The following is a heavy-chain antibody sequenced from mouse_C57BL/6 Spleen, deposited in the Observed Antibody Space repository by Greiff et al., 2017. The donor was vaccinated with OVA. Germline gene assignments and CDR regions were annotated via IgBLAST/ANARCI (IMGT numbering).Heavy chain of an antibody. Sequence: QVQLQQSGPELVKPGASVKISCKASGYAFSSSWMNWVKQRPGKGLEWIGRIYPGDGDTNYNGKFKGKATLTADKSSSTAYMQLSSLTSEDSAVYFCARPIYYGHYYFDYWGQGTTLTVSS. V-gene: IGHV1-82*01. CDR2: IYPGDGDT. CDR3: ARPIYYGHYYFDY. D-gene: IGHD1-1*01. CDR1: GYAFSSSW. J-gene: IGHJ2*01.